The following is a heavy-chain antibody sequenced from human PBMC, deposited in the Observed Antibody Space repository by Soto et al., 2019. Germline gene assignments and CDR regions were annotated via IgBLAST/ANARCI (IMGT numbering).Heavy chain of an antibody. V-gene: IGHV2-5*01. CDR1: GFSLSTSGGG. J-gene: IGHJ3*01. CDR3: SRGRATLSVYAFDL. CDR2: IYWSGDE. Sequence: SGPTLVNPTQTLTLTCSFSGFSLSTSGGGVGWIRQSPGNARECIAYIYWSGDEHYTPSLNSRISITKHPTKNHVVQIMTDMDPVNTPTYYCSRGRATLSVYAFDLWGQGTMVTVSS. D-gene: IGHD1-1*01.